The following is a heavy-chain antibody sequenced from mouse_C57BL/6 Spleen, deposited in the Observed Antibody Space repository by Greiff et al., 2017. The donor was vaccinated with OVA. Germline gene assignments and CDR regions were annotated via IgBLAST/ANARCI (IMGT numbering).Heavy chain of an antibody. CDR3: ARGYYYGSSYNAMDY. V-gene: IGHV1-42*01. CDR1: GYSFTGYY. CDR2: INPSTGGT. Sequence: VQLKQSGPELVKPGASVKISCKASGYSFTGYYMNWVKQSPEKSLEWIGEINPSTGGTTYNQKFKAKATLTVDKSSSTAYMQLKSLTSEDSAVYYCARGYYYGSSYNAMDYWGQGTTLTVSS. D-gene: IGHD1-1*01. J-gene: IGHJ2*01.